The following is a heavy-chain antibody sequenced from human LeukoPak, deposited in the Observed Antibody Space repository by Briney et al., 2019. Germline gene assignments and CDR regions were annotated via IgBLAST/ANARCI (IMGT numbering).Heavy chain of an antibody. V-gene: IGHV4-59*08. Sequence: PSETLSLTCTVSGGSISSYYWSWIRQPPGKGLEWIGYIYYSGSTNYNPSLKSRVTISVDTTKNQFSLKLSSVTAADTAVYYCARSVAGTRTRNFDYWGQGTLVTVSS. CDR1: GGSISSYY. CDR3: ARSVAGTRTRNFDY. CDR2: IYYSGST. J-gene: IGHJ4*02. D-gene: IGHD6-19*01.